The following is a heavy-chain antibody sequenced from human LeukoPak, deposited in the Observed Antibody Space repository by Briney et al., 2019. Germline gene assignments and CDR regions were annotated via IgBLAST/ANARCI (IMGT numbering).Heavy chain of an antibody. CDR2: IRYGSNK. CDR3: AKRVYYDILTGSPFDP. CDR1: GFTFSSYG. D-gene: IGHD3-9*01. J-gene: IGHJ5*02. V-gene: IGHV3-30*02. Sequence: GGSLRLSCAASGFTFSSYGMHWVRQAPGKGLEWVAFIRYGSNKYYADSVKGRFTISRDNSKNTLYLQMNSLRAEDTAVYYCAKRVYYDILTGSPFDPWGQGTLVTVSS.